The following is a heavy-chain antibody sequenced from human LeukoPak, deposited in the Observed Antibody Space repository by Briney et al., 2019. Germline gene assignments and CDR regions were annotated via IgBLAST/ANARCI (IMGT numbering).Heavy chain of an antibody. V-gene: IGHV3-30*18. J-gene: IGHJ4*02. Sequence: GGSLRLSCAASGFTFSSYGMHWVRQAPGKGLEWVAVISYDGSNKYYADSVKGRFTISRDNSKNTLYLQMNSLRAEDTAVYYCAKDLGTMIVVVIFDYWGQGTMVTVSS. D-gene: IGHD3-22*01. CDR3: AKDLGTMIVVVIFDY. CDR1: GFTFSSYG. CDR2: ISYDGSNK.